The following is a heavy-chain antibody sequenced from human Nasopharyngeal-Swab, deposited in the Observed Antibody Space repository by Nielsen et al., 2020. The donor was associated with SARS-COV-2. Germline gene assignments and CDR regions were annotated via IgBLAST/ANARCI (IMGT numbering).Heavy chain of an antibody. CDR1: GYTFTSYD. CDR2: MNPNSVNT. Sequence: ASVQVSCKASGYTFTSYDINWGRQATGQGREWMGWMNPNSVNTGYAQKLQGRVTMTRNTSISTAYMELSSLRSEDTAVYYCARGRRGIVGATVYYFDYWGQGTLVTVSS. CDR3: ARGRRGIVGATVYYFDY. J-gene: IGHJ4*02. D-gene: IGHD1-26*01. V-gene: IGHV1-8*01.